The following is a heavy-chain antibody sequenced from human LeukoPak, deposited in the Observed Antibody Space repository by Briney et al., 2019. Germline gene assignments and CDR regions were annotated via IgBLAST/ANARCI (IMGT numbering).Heavy chain of an antibody. CDR3: ARSIAARSSWFDP. CDR2: IIPIFGTA. CDR1: GGTFSSYA. V-gene: IGHV1-69*05. Sequence: ASVKVSCKASGGTFSSYAISWVRQAPGQGLEWMGGIIPIFGTANYAQKFQGRVTITTDESTSTAYMELSSLRSEDTAVYYCARSIAARSSWFDPWGQGTLVTVSS. J-gene: IGHJ5*02. D-gene: IGHD6-6*01.